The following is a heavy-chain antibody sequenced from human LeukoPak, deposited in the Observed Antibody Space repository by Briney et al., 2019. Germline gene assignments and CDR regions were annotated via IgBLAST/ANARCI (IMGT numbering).Heavy chain of an antibody. Sequence: ASVKVSCKASGYTLTIYTMHWVRQATGQGLEWMGWMNPNSGNTGYAQKFQGRVTMTRNTSISTAYMELSSLRSEDTAVYYCARGPMTTVTPPDYWGQGTLVTVSS. J-gene: IGHJ4*02. D-gene: IGHD4-17*01. CDR1: GYTLTIYT. V-gene: IGHV1-8*02. CDR2: MNPNSGNT. CDR3: ARGPMTTVTPPDY.